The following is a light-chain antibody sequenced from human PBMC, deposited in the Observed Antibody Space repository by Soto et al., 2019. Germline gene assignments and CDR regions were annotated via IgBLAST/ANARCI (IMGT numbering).Light chain of an antibody. CDR3: QHYNSYPLA. V-gene: IGKV1-5*03. Sequence: DIQMTQSPSTLSASVGDRVTITCRASQSISSWLAWYQQKPGKAPTLLINKASSLESGVPSRFSGSGSGTAFSLTISSLQSDDSATYYCQHYNSYPLAFGGGTKVDIK. J-gene: IGKJ4*01. CDR1: QSISSW. CDR2: KAS.